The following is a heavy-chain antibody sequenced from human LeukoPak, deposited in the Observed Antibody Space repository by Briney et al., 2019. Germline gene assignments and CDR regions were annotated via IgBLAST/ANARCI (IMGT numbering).Heavy chain of an antibody. CDR2: ISSSGSTI. V-gene: IGHV3-48*03. D-gene: IGHD5-18*01. CDR1: GSTFSSYE. CDR3: ARDFGASYGNYYYYGMDV. Sequence: SGGSLRLSCAASGSTFSSYEMNWVRQAPGKGLEWVSYISSSGSTIYYADSVKGRFTISRDNAKNSLYLQMNSLRAEDTAVYYCARDFGASYGNYYYYGMDVWGQGTTVTVSS. J-gene: IGHJ6*02.